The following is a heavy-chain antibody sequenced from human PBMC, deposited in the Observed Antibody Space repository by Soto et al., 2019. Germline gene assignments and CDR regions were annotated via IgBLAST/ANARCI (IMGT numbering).Heavy chain of an antibody. V-gene: IGHV3-74*01. CDR2: IYNDGTYS. CDR3: TRGPRPISTGTGDY. Sequence: PGGSLRLSCAASGFIFKMYWMHWVRQSPGKWLVWISRIYNDGTYSDYADSVRGRFTISRDNVNDTLYLQMNNLRAEDSGLYYCTRGPRPISTGTGDYWGQGXQVTVYS. D-gene: IGHD3-10*01. J-gene: IGHJ4*02. CDR1: GFIFKMYW.